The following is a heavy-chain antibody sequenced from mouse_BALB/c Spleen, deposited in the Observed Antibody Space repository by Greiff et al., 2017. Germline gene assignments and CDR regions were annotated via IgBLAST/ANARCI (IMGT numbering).Heavy chain of an antibody. CDR3: ARVRDYYGYDVTYYYAMDY. V-gene: IGHV5-6-5*01. D-gene: IGHD2-2*01. Sequence: EVQLVESGGGLVKPGGSLKLSCAASGFTFSSYAMSLVRQTPEKRLEWVASISSGGSTYYPDSVKGRFTISRDNARNILYLQMSSLRSEDTAMYYCARVRDYYGYDVTYYYAMDYWGQGTSVTVSS. J-gene: IGHJ4*01. CDR2: ISSGGST. CDR1: GFTFSSYA.